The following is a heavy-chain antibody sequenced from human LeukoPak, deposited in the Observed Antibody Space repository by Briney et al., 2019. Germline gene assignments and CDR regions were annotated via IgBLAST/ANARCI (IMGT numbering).Heavy chain of an antibody. CDR3: AKEGVASGH. V-gene: IGHV3-23*01. CDR2: ISGGGGST. CDR1: GFTFSNHD. D-gene: IGHD2-8*02. Sequence: GESLRLSCAASGFTFSNHDMSWVRQAPGKGLEWVAGISGGGGSTHNADSVKGRFTISRDNSKNTLFLQMNSLRAEDTAVYYCAKEGVASGHWGQGTLVTVSS. J-gene: IGHJ4*02.